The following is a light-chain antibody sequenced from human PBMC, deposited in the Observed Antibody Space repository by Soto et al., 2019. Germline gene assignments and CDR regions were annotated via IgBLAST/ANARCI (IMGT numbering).Light chain of an antibody. CDR2: GAS. J-gene: IGKJ5*01. CDR1: QSITNK. CDR3: QQRSSWPLIT. Sequence: EIEMTQSPATLSVSPGERATLSCRASQSITNKLAWYQQKPGQAPRLLIYGASTRASGIPARFSGSGSGTDFTLTISSLEPEDFVVYYCQQRSSWPLITFGRGTRLEI. V-gene: IGKV3-11*01.